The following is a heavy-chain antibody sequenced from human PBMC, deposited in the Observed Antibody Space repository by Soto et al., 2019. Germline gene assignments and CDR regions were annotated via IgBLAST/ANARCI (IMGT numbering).Heavy chain of an antibody. J-gene: IGHJ6*03. V-gene: IGHV3-48*01. CDR1: GFTFSSYS. Sequence: GGSLRLSCAASGFTFSSYSMNWVRQAPGKGLEWVSYISSSSSTIYYADSVKGRFTISRDNAKNSLYLQMNSLRAEDTAVYYCARDFFDYYGSGSYWGYYMDVWGKGTTVTVSS. D-gene: IGHD3-10*01. CDR3: ARDFFDYYGSGSYWGYYMDV. CDR2: ISSSSSTI.